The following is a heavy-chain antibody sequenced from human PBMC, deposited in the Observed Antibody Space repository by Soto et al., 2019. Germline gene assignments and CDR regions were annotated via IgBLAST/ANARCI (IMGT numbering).Heavy chain of an antibody. CDR3: ARDWLVPGHYYYYGMDV. J-gene: IGHJ6*02. D-gene: IGHD2-2*01. V-gene: IGHV4-59*01. CDR1: FGSIISYY. CDR2: IYYSGST. Sequence: SETLSLTCTFSFGSIISYYWSWIRQPPGKGLEWIGYIYYSGSTNYNPSLKSRVTISVDTSKNQFSLKLSSVTAADTAVYYCARDWLVPGHYYYYGMDVWGQGTTVTVS.